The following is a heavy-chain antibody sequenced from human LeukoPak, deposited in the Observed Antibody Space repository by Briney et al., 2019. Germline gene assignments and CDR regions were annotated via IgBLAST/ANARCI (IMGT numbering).Heavy chain of an antibody. CDR1: GFTFDDYA. CDR3: ARATRSYCVY. V-gene: IGHV3-9*01. J-gene: IGHJ4*02. CDR2: ISWNSGSI. Sequence: PGGSLRLSCAASGFTFDDYAMHWVRQAPGKGLEWVSGISWNSGSIGYADSVKGRFTISRDNAKSSLYLQMNSLRAEDTAVYYCARATRSYCVYWGQGTLVTVSS. D-gene: IGHD1-26*01.